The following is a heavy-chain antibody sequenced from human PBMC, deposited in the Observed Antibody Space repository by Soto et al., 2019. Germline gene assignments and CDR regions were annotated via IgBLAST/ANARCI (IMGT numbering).Heavy chain of an antibody. V-gene: IGHV4-59*01. CDR1: GGSISSYY. J-gene: IGHJ6*02. CDR3: ARYSWRPARYDDGKAV. D-gene: IGHD1-20*01. CDR2: IHYSGNT. Sequence: SETLSLTCTVSGGSISSYYWSWVRQPPGKGLEWIGYIHYSGNTNYNPALKGRVTISVDTSKNHFSLTLSSVTAADTALYYCARYSWRPARYDDGKAVWGQGTTVSVS.